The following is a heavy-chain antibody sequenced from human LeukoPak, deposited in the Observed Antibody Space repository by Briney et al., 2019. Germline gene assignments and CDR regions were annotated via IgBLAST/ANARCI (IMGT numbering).Heavy chain of an antibody. CDR2: ISRGVGST. Sequence: GGSLRLSCAASGFTFGSYDLSWVRQAPGKGLECVAAISRGVGSTYYADSVKGRFTIFRDNSKNTLYLQMNNLRAEDTAVYYCASELAYYFDSWGQGTLVTVSS. J-gene: IGHJ4*02. CDR1: GFTFGSYD. CDR3: ASELAYYFDS. V-gene: IGHV3-23*01. D-gene: IGHD1-1*01.